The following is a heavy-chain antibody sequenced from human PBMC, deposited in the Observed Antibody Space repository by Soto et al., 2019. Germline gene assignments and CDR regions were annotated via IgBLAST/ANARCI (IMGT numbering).Heavy chain of an antibody. Sequence: LSCAASGFTFSSYDMHWVRQATGKGLEWVSAIGTAGDTYYLGSVKGRFTISRENAKNSLYLQMNSLRAGDTAVYYCARGRDFWSGLPYFDYWGQGTLVTVSS. V-gene: IGHV3-13*01. D-gene: IGHD3-3*01. J-gene: IGHJ4*02. CDR1: GFTFSSYD. CDR3: ARGRDFWSGLPYFDY. CDR2: IGTAGDT.